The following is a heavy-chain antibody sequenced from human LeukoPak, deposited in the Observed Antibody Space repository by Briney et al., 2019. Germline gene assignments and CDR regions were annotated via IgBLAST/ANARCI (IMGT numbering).Heavy chain of an antibody. D-gene: IGHD5-24*01. CDR1: AAIFSSNA. J-gene: IGHJ6*03. Sequence: GGSLRLSCTAAAAIFSSNAMHWVRQAPGKGLEWVAFIRYDGSSKYYADSVKGRFTISRDTSKNTSYLQMNSLRLEDTALYYCAKTPRNYPPGHMDVWGKGTTVTVSS. CDR2: IRYDGSSK. CDR3: AKTPRNYPPGHMDV. V-gene: IGHV3-30*02.